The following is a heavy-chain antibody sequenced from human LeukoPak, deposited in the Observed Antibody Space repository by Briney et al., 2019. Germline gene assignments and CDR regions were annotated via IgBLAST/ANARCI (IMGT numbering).Heavy chain of an antibody. CDR3: ARDPGTGSGWYYFDY. J-gene: IGHJ4*02. Sequence: GGSLRLSCAASGFTFSNFNMNWVRRAPGKGLGWVSYISGSSSVTYYADSVEGRFTISRDNAKNSLYLQMNSLRAEDTAVYYCARDPGTGSGWYYFDYWGQGTLVTVSS. D-gene: IGHD6-19*01. CDR1: GFTFSNFN. V-gene: IGHV3-48*01. CDR2: ISGSSSVT.